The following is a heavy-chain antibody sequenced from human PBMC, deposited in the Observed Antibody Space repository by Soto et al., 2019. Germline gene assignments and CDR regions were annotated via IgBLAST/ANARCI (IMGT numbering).Heavy chain of an antibody. CDR2: IYHSGST. Sequence: SETLSLTCAVSGGSISSGGYSWSWIRQPPGKGLEWIGYIYHSGSTYYNPSLKSRVTISVDRSKNQFSPKLSSVTAADTAVYYCARVPDRWGQGTLVTVPS. V-gene: IGHV4-30-2*01. D-gene: IGHD2-2*01. CDR1: GGSISSGGYS. J-gene: IGHJ5*02. CDR3: ARVPDR.